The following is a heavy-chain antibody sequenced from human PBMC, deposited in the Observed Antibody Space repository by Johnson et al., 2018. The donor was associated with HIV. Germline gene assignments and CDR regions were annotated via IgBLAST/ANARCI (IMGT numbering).Heavy chain of an antibody. CDR1: GFTFRSYW. CDR3: ARERARQELGLDGAFDI. D-gene: IGHD6-13*01. J-gene: IGHJ3*02. Sequence: RLSCAASGFTFRSYWMSWVRQAPGKGLEWVAVISFDGSNQYNADSVKGRFIISRDNSQNTLSLQIHSLRAEDTAVYYCARERARQELGLDGAFDIWGQGTTVSVS. V-gene: IGHV3-30*01. CDR2: ISFDGSNQ.